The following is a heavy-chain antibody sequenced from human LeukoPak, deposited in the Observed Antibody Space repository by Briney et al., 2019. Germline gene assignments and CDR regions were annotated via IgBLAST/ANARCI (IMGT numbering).Heavy chain of an antibody. CDR1: GFSFSRYL. Sequence: PGGSLRLSCAASGFSFSRYLMNWVRQAPGKGLEWVANIKGDGNEKNYVDSVKGRFSISRDNARNSLYLQMDSLRAEDTAVYYCAKEGAYPIITYDSWGQGALVTVSS. CDR2: IKGDGNEK. D-gene: IGHD3-10*01. CDR3: AKEGAYPIITYDS. V-gene: IGHV3-7*01. J-gene: IGHJ5*01.